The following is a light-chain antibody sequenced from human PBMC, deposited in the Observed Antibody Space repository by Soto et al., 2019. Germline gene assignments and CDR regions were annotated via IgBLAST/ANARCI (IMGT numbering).Light chain of an antibody. CDR2: GAS. V-gene: IGKV3-15*01. J-gene: IGKJ2*01. CDR3: QQYESWPYT. Sequence: EIVMTQSPVTLSVFPGERATLSCRASQSVSSNLAWYQQKPGQAPRLLIYGASTRATGIPARFSVSGSGTEFTLTISSLQSADFAVYYCQQYESWPYTFGQGTKLEIK. CDR1: QSVSSN.